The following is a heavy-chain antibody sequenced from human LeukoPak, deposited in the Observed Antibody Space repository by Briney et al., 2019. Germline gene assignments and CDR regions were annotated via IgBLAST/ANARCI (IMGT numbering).Heavy chain of an antibody. CDR3: ARRGEDGSYYDY. D-gene: IGHD1-26*01. CDR2: IIPIFGTA. V-gene: IGHV1-69*13. CDR1: GGTFSSYA. J-gene: IGHJ4*02. Sequence: GASVKVSCKASGGTFSSYAISWVRQAPGQGLEWMGGIIPIFGTANYAQKFQGRVTITADESTSTAYMELSSLRAEDTAVYYCARRGEDGSYYDYWGQGTLVTVSS.